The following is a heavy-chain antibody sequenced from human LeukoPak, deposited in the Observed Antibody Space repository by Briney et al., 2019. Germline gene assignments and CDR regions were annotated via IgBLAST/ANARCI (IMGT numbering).Heavy chain of an antibody. V-gene: IGHV1-18*04. Sequence: ASVKVSCKASGYTCTSYGISWVRQAPGQGLEWMGWISAYNGNTNYAQKLQGRVTMTTDTSTSTAYMELRSLRSDDTAVYYCAREGTDTAMGSFDYWGQGTLVTVSS. CDR3: AREGTDTAMGSFDY. J-gene: IGHJ4*02. D-gene: IGHD5-18*01. CDR2: ISAYNGNT. CDR1: GYTCTSYG.